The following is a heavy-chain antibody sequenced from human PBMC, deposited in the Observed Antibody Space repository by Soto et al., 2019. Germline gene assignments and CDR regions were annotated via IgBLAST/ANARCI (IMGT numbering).Heavy chain of an antibody. D-gene: IGHD5-18*01. CDR1: GGTFSTYA. CDR2: FIPMFGTA. CDR3: ASGIQLWLRRINNGYSG. Sequence: QVQLVQSGAEVKKPESSVKVSCKAPGGTFSTYAISWVRQAPGQGLEWMGGFIPMFGTANYAQRCQDRVTITADESTNTVYMELSSLRSEGTAVYFCASGIQLWLRRINNGYSGWGQGTLVTVSS. V-gene: IGHV1-69*12. J-gene: IGHJ4*02.